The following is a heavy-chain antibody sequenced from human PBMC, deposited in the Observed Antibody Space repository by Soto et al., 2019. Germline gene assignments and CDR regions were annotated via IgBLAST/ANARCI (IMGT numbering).Heavy chain of an antibody. D-gene: IGHD1-26*01. CDR1: RASIFTYS. J-gene: IGHJ4*02. CDR2: IYSSGSA. Sequence: SETLSLTCTVSRASIFTYSWTWIRQPAGKGLQWIGHIYSSGSANYSPSLKSRVSMSVDSSKNQISLKLTSVTAADTAVYYCATIVGANDYWGQGTLVTVSS. V-gene: IGHV4-4*07. CDR3: ATIVGANDY.